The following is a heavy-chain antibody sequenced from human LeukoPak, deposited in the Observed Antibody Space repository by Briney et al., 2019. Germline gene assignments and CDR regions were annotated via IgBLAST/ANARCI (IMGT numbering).Heavy chain of an antibody. J-gene: IGHJ4*02. CDR2: IRYDGSNK. D-gene: IGHD1-7*01. V-gene: IGHV3-30*02. CDR3: AKKPGTTSERYFDY. Sequence: VGSLRLSCAASGFTFSSYGMHWVRQAPGKGLEWVAFIRYDGSNKYYADSVKGRFTISRDNSKNTLYLQMNSLRAEDTAVYYCAKKPGTTSERYFDYWGQGTLVTVSS. CDR1: GFTFSSYG.